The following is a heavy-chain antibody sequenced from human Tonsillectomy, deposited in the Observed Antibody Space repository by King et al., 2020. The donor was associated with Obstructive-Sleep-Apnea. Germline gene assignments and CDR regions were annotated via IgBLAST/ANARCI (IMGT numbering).Heavy chain of an antibody. CDR3: TRASGYYYCDY. CDR2: IRSKANGGTT. J-gene: IGHJ4*02. D-gene: IGHD3-22*01. V-gene: IGHV3-49*03. CDR1: GFTFGVYA. Sequence: VQLVESGGGLVQPGRSLRLSCTASGFTFGVYAMSWFRQAPGKGLEWVGFIRSKANGGTTEYAASVKGRFTITRDDSKSIAYLQMNSLKTEDTAVYYCTRASGYYYCDYWGQGTLVTVSS.